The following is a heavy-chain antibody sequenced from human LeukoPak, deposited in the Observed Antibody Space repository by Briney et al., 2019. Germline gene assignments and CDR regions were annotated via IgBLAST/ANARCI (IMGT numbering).Heavy chain of an antibody. V-gene: IGHV4-39*01. CDR1: GGSISSGSYY. Sequence: SETLSLTCSVSGGSISSGSYYWGWIRQPPGKGLEWIGSIYYSGNTYNNPSFKSRVTISVDTSKNQLSLKLTSVTAADTAVYYCAMHTVIASSWRLDYWGQGTLVTVSS. J-gene: IGHJ4*02. D-gene: IGHD6-13*01. CDR2: IYYSGNT. CDR3: AMHTVIASSWRLDY.